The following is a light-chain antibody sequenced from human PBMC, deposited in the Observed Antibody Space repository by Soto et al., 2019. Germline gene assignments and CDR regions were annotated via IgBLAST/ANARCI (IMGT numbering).Light chain of an antibody. Sequence: QSVLTQPPSASGTPGQRVTISCSGRGSNIGSNYVYWYQQLPGTAPKLLIHRNDQRPSGVPDRFSASKSGTSASLAISGLRSEDEADYYCAAWDDSLSGPVFGGGTKVTVL. CDR1: GSNIGSNY. V-gene: IGLV1-47*01. J-gene: IGLJ3*02. CDR3: AAWDDSLSGPV. CDR2: RND.